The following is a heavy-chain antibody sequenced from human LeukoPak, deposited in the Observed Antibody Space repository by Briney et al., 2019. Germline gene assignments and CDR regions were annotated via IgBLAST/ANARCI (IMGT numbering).Heavy chain of an antibody. J-gene: IGHJ4*02. CDR3: ARIEKWVYYFDY. Sequence: SETLSLTCTVSGGPISSSNYYWGWIRQPPGKGLEWIGSIYYSGSTYYNPSLKSRVTMSVDTSKNQFSLKLSSVTAADTAVYYCARIEKWVYYFDYWGQGTLATASS. CDR2: IYYSGST. V-gene: IGHV4-39*01. D-gene: IGHD2-8*01. CDR1: GGPISSSNYY.